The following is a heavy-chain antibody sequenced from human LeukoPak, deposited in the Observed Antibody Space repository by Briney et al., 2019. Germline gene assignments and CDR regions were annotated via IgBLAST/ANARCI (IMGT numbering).Heavy chain of an antibody. CDR2: IYPGDSDT. CDR1: GYSFTTYW. D-gene: IGHD6-19*01. J-gene: IGHJ4*02. CDR3: ARLDSSGWYYFDY. Sequence: VDALKISCKGSGYSFTTYWIGWVRQMPGKGLESMGIIYPGDSDTRYNPSFRGQVTISADRSISTAYLQWSSLKASDTAMYYCARLDSSGWYYFDYWGQGTLVAVCS. V-gene: IGHV5-51*01.